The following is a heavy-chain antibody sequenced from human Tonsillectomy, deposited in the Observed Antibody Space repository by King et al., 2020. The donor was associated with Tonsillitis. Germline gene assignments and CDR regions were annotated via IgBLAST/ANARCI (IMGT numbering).Heavy chain of an antibody. V-gene: IGHV3-43*01. D-gene: IGHD3-16*01. CDR3: AKDVVRDYLWGSYPDY. CDR2: INWDGGST. Sequence: VQLVESGGVVVQPGGSLRLSCAASGFTFDDYTMHWVRQAPGKGLEWGSLINWDGGSTYYADSVKGRFTISRDNSKNSLYLQMNSLRTEDTALYYCAKDVVRDYLWGSYPDYWGQGTLVTVSS. J-gene: IGHJ4*02. CDR1: GFTFDDYT.